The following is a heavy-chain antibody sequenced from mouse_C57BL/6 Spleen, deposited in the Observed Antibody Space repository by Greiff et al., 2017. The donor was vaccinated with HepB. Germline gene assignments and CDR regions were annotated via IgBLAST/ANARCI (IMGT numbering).Heavy chain of an antibody. J-gene: IGHJ1*03. CDR1: GYTFTSYW. V-gene: IGHV1-7*01. CDR2: INPSSGYT. CDR3: ARSGYGYDGYFDV. Sequence: VQLQQSGAELAKPGASVKLSCKASGYTFTSYWMHWVKQRPGQGLEWIGYINPSSGYTKYNQKFKDKATLTADKASSTAYMQLSSLTYEDSAVYYCARSGYGYDGYFDVWGTGTTVTVSS. D-gene: IGHD2-2*01.